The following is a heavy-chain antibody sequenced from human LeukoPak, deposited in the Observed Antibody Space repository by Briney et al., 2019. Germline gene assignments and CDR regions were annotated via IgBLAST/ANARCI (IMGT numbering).Heavy chain of an antibody. CDR1: GFTFSSYA. V-gene: IGHV3-48*01. D-gene: IGHD3-16*01. Sequence: GGSLRLSCAASGFTFSSYAMSWVRQAPGKGLEWVSYISSSSSTIYYADSVKGRFTISRDNAKNSLYLQMNSLRAEDTAVYYCARTLRGMSDYYYMDVWGKGTTVTVSS. CDR3: ARTLRGMSDYYYMDV. J-gene: IGHJ6*03. CDR2: ISSSSSTI.